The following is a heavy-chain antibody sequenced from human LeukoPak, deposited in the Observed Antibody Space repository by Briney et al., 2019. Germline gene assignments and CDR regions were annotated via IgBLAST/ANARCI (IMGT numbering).Heavy chain of an antibody. Sequence: GGSLRLSCSASGFTFSDYAMYWVCQAPGKGLEYVSAISGSGGSTDYADSVKGRFTISRDNSKNTLFLQMNSLRVEDTAVYYCVKATVVVVAATYFDYWGQGSLVTVSS. CDR2: ISGSGGST. J-gene: IGHJ4*02. CDR1: GFTFSDYA. V-gene: IGHV3-64D*06. CDR3: VKATVVVVAATYFDY. D-gene: IGHD2-15*01.